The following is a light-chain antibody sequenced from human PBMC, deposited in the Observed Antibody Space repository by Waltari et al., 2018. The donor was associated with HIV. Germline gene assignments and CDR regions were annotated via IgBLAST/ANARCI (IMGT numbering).Light chain of an antibody. V-gene: IGKV1-39*01. J-gene: IGKJ1*01. CDR1: QFIGNH. CDR2: AAS. Sequence: DIQMTQSPPSLSDSVGDRVNITCRASQFIGNHLNGYQQKSGKAPKLLIHAASSLQSGVPSGFSGSGSGTDFTLTISSLQAEDFATYYCQQSSSTPPTFGQGTKVDIK. CDR3: QQSSSTPPT.